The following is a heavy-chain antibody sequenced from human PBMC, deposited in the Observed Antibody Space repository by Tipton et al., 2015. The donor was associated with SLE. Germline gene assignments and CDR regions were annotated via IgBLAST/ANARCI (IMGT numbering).Heavy chain of an antibody. CDR1: GFSFSDYA. J-gene: IGHJ4*02. Sequence: SLRLSCTASGFSFSDYAMGWVRQAPGKGLEWVSAISGRGATILYADSVKGRCTISRDNSKNTLYVQMTSLRGEDTAVYYCARTNGGGATFFDHWGPGMLVTVSS. CDR3: ARTNGGGATFFDH. D-gene: IGHD7-27*01. V-gene: IGHV3-23*01. CDR2: ISGRGATI.